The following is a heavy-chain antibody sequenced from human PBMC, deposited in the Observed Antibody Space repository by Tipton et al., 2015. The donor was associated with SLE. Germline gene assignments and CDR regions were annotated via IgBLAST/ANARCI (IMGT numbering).Heavy chain of an antibody. D-gene: IGHD6-19*01. CDR3: ARVTGHSSGWYGWVDY. V-gene: IGHV4-59*12. CDR2: VYHLGTT. Sequence: TLSLTCSVSGASINSYFWSWIRQSPEKGLEWIGYVYHLGTTEYNPSLRSRVTISVDMSKNQFSLKLNSVAAADTAVYYCARVTGHSSGWYGWVDYWGQGTLVTVSS. J-gene: IGHJ4*02. CDR1: GASINSYF.